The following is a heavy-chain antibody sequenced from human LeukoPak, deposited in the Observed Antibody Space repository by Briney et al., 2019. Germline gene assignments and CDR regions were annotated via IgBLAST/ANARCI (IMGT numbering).Heavy chain of an antibody. V-gene: IGHV4-38-2*01. CDR1: GYSISSGYY. J-gene: IGHJ4*02. D-gene: IGHD3-16*01. CDR2: IYHSGST. CDR3: ARVGRLRLGDDFDY. Sequence: SETLSLTCAVSGYSISSGYYWGWIRQPPGKGLEWIGSIYHSGSTYYNPSLKCRVTISVDTSKNQFSLKLSSVTAADTAVYYCARVGRLRLGDDFDYWGQGTLVTVSS.